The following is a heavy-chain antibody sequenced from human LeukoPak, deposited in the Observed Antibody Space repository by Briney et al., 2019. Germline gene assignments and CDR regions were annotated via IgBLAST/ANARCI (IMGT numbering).Heavy chain of an antibody. D-gene: IGHD1-26*01. Sequence: PSETLSLTCTVSGDSIRSSSSSWGWVPQPPGKTLEWIGSFYYSGSTYYNPSLESRVTISIDTSKNQFSLKLSSVTAADTAVYYCARHVQSGNFRTYYFDYWGRGTLVTVSS. CDR1: GDSIRSSSSS. J-gene: IGHJ4*02. CDR2: FYYSGST. V-gene: IGHV4-39*01. CDR3: ARHVQSGNFRTYYFDY.